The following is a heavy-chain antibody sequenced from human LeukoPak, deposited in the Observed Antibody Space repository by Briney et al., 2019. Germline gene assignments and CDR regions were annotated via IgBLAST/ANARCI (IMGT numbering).Heavy chain of an antibody. CDR2: ISGSGGST. V-gene: IGHV3-23*01. J-gene: IGHJ4*02. CDR1: GFTFSSYA. D-gene: IGHD1-26*01. Sequence: TGGSLRLSCAASGFTFSSYAMSWVRQAPGKGLEWVSAISGSGGSTYYADSVKGRFTISRGNSKNTLYLQMNSLRAEDTAVYYCAKDEWELLSFDYWGQGTLVTVSS. CDR3: AKDEWELLSFDY.